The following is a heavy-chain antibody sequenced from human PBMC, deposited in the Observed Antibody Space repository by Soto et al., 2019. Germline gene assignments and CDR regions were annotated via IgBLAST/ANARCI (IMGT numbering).Heavy chain of an antibody. CDR2: ISAYNGNT. CDR1: GYNFNSYT. CDR3: ARVVGALGRWFDP. D-gene: IGHD1-26*01. Sequence: QVQLVQSGAEVKKPGASVKVSCKASGYNFNSYTISWVRQAPGQGLEWMGRISAYNGNTNYAQKLQGRVTMTTDTATSKAYMELRSLRSDDAAVYHCARVVGALGRWFDPWGQGTLVTVSS. J-gene: IGHJ5*02. V-gene: IGHV1-18*01.